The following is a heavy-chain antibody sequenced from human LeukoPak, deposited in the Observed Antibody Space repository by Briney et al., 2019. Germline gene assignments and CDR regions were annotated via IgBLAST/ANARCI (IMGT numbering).Heavy chain of an antibody. CDR1: GYTFTGYY. CDR2: INPNSGGT. J-gene: IGHJ6*03. CDR3: TRVSYVTTYYYYHMDV. V-gene: IGHV1-2*06. Sequence: ASVKVSCKASGYTFTGYYMHWVRQAPGQGLEWMGRINPNSGGTNYAQKFQGRVTMTRDTSISTAYMELSRLRSDDTAVYYCTRVSYVTTYYYYHMDVWGKGTTVTVSS. D-gene: IGHD2/OR15-2a*01.